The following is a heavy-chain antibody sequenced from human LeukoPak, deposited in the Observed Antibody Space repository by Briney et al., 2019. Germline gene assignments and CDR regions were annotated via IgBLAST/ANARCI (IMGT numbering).Heavy chain of an antibody. CDR3: ARGGILNWFDP. J-gene: IGHJ5*02. CDR1: GGSFSGYY. CDR2: INHSGST. D-gene: IGHD6-13*01. V-gene: IGHV4-34*01. Sequence: PSETLSLTCAVYGGSFSGYYWSWIRQPPGKGLEWIGEINHSGSTNYNPSLKSRVTMSVDTSKNQFSLKLSSVTAADTAVYYCARGGILNWFDPWGQGTLVTVSS.